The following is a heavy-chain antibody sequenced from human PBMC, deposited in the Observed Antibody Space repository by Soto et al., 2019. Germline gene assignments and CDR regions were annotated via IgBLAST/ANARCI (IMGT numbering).Heavy chain of an antibody. D-gene: IGHD3-3*01. J-gene: IGHJ5*02. CDR2: IYTSGST. CDR3: ARAEYDFWSGRFDP. Sequence: QVQLQESGPGLVKPSETLSLTCTVSGGSISSYYWSWIRQPAGKGLEWIGRIYTSGSTNYNPSLKSRVTVSVDTSKNQFSLKLSSVTAADTAVYYCARAEYDFWSGRFDPWGQGTLVTVSS. V-gene: IGHV4-4*07. CDR1: GGSISSYY.